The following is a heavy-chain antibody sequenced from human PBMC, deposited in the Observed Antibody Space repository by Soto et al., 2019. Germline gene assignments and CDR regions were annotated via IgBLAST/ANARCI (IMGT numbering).Heavy chain of an antibody. CDR2: IYYSGST. CDR3: ARVGGLYSGSFYFDY. Sequence: PSETLSLTGTVCGGSISSYYWSLIRQPPGKELEWIGYIYYSGSTNYNPSLKSRVTISVDTSKNQFSLKLSSVTAADTFVYYCARVGGLYSGSFYFDYWGQGTLVTVSS. D-gene: IGHD1-26*01. V-gene: IGHV4-59*01. J-gene: IGHJ4*02. CDR1: GGSISSYY.